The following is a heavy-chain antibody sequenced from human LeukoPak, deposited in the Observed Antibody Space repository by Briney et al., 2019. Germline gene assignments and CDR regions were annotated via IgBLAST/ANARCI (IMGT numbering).Heavy chain of an antibody. J-gene: IGHJ4*02. D-gene: IGHD3-22*01. Sequence: GSLRLSCAASGFTFSSYGMHWVRQAPGKGLEWVAVISYDGSNKYYADSVKGRFTISRDNSKNTLYLQMNSLRAEDTAVYYCAKDLRLGDSSGYYYWGQGTLVTVSS. CDR3: AKDLRLGDSSGYYY. CDR1: GFTFSSYG. V-gene: IGHV3-30*18. CDR2: ISYDGSNK.